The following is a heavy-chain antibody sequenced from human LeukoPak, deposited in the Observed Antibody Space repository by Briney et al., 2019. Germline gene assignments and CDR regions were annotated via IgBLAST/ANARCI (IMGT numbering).Heavy chain of an antibody. CDR1: GGTFSSYA. V-gene: IGHV1-69*05. Sequence: SVKVSCKASGGTFSSYAISWVRQAPGQGLEWMGGIIPIFGTANYAQKFQGRVTITTDESTSTAYMELSSLRSEDTAVYYCAXDARYYYDSSGYYSFDXXGQGXXVTV. J-gene: IGHJ4*02. D-gene: IGHD3-22*01. CDR2: IIPIFGTA. CDR3: AXDARYYYDSSGYYSFDX.